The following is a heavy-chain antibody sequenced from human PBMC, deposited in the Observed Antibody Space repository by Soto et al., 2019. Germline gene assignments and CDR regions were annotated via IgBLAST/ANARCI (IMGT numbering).Heavy chain of an antibody. D-gene: IGHD6-13*01. V-gene: IGHV1-3*05. CDR3: AREGWAAGIDY. CDR1: GYTFTSYA. Sequence: QVQLVQSGAEEKKPGASVKVSCKASGYTFTSYAMHWVRQAPGQRLEWMGWINAGNGNTKYSQKFQGRVTITRDTSASTAYMELSSLRSEDTAVYCCAREGWAAGIDYWGQGTLVTVSS. CDR2: INAGNGNT. J-gene: IGHJ4*02.